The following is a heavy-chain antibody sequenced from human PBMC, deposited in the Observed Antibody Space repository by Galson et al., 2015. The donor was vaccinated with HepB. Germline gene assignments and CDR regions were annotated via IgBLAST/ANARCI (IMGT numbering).Heavy chain of an antibody. CDR3: ARIPCSGYYYCWFDP. D-gene: IGHD3-22*01. CDR1: GFTFSIYW. CDR2: IKQDGSEK. V-gene: IGHV3-7*03. Sequence: SLRLSCAASGFTFSIYWMSWVRQAPGKGLEWVANIKQDGSEKYYVDSVKGRFTISRDNAKNSLYLQMNSLRAEDTAVYYCARIPCSGYYYCWFDPWGQGTLVTVSS. J-gene: IGHJ5*02.